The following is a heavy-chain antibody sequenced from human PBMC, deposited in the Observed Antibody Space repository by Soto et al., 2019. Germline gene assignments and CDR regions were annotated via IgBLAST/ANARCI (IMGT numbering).Heavy chain of an antibody. Sequence: QVQLVQSGAEVKKPGASVKVSCKVSGYTLTELSMHWVRQAPGKGLEWMGGFDPEDGETIYAQKFQGRVTMTEDTSTDTAYMELSSLRSEDTAVYYCATDPTDGKWFSRPHGAFDIWGQGTMVTVSS. D-gene: IGHD3-22*01. J-gene: IGHJ3*02. CDR3: ATDPTDGKWFSRPHGAFDI. CDR2: FDPEDGET. V-gene: IGHV1-24*01. CDR1: GYTLTELS.